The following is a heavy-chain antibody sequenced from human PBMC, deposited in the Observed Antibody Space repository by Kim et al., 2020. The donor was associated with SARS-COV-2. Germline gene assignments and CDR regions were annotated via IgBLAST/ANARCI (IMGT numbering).Heavy chain of an antibody. J-gene: IGHJ6*02. CDR2: VSWNGSRT. Sequence: GGSLRLSCAASGFTFSNSDMNWVHQAPGKRLEWVSGVSWNGSRTHYADSVKGRFFISRDNSRNTLYLQTNSLRAEDTAVYSVGSSWYPPYYYYYGMDVWGQGTTVTVSS. CDR3: GSSWYPPYYYYYGMDV. CDR1: GFTFSNSD. D-gene: IGHD6-13*01. V-gene: IGHV3-35*01.